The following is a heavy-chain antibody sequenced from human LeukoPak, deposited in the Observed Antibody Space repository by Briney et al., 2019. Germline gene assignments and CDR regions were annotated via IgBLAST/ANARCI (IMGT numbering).Heavy chain of an antibody. CDR3: ARSGIAAAGSDY. CDR2: ISSSGNTI. CDR1: GFTFSSYE. J-gene: IGHJ4*02. Sequence: GGSLRLSCAASGFTFSSYEMNWVRQAPGKGLEWDSHISSSGNTIYYADSVKGRFTISRDNAKNSLYLQMNSLRAEDTAVYYCARSGIAAAGSDYWGQGTLVTVSS. V-gene: IGHV3-48*03. D-gene: IGHD6-13*01.